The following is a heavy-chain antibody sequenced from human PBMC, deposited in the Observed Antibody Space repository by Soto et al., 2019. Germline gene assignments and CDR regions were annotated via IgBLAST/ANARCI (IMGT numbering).Heavy chain of an antibody. CDR3: ARDEPIKNAFDI. CDR2: ISGSAGST. V-gene: IGHV3-23*01. Sequence: GGSLRLSCAAAGFTFGTYAMSWVRQAPGKGLEWVSAISGSAGSTYYADSVKGRFTISRDNSKNSLYLQMNSLRAEDTAVYYCARDEPIKNAFDIWGQGTMVTVSS. D-gene: IGHD5-12*01. J-gene: IGHJ3*02. CDR1: GFTFGTYA.